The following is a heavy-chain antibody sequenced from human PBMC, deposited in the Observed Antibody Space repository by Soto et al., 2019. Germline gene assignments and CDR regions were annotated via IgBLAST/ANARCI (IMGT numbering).Heavy chain of an antibody. D-gene: IGHD6-19*01. CDR3: ARKSGYSSGWYRAPYYYMDV. CDR1: GGSFSGYY. J-gene: IGHJ6*03. CDR2: INHSGST. Sequence: QVQLQQWGAGLLKPSETLSLTCAVYGGSFSGYYWSWIRQPPGKGLEWIGEINHSGSTNYNPSLKSRVTISVDTSKNQFSLKLSSVTAADTAVYYCARKSGYSSGWYRAPYYYMDVWGKGTTVTVSS. V-gene: IGHV4-34*01.